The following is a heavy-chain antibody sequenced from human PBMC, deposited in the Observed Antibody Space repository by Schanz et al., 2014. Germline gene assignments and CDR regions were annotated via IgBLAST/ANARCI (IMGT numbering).Heavy chain of an antibody. J-gene: IGHJ4*02. V-gene: IGHV3-21*02. CDR2: ISSSSSYI. CDR1: GFTFSSYG. D-gene: IGHD2-2*01. Sequence: VQLVESGGGLVKPGGSLRLSCAASGFTFSSYGMHWVRQAPGKGLEWVSSISSSSSYIYYADSVKGRFTISRDNAKNTLYLQMNSLRAEDTAVYYCAKDLLYGAPMPLNHLDYWGQGTLVTVSS. CDR3: AKDLLYGAPMPLNHLDY.